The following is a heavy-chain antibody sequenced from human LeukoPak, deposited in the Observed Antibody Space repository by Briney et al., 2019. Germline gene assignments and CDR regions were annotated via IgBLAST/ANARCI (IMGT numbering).Heavy chain of an antibody. CDR3: ARDPPGTTAFDL. D-gene: IGHD1-1*01. V-gene: IGHV1-2*02. CDR2: INPKSDGT. CDR1: GYTFTGYY. J-gene: IGHJ3*01. Sequence: ASVKVSCKASGYTFTGYYIHWVRRAPGQGLEWMGLINPKSDGTKYAQNFQGRVTMTWDTSISTAYMEVSRLTSDDTAMFYCARDPPGTTAFDLWGQGTMVTVSS.